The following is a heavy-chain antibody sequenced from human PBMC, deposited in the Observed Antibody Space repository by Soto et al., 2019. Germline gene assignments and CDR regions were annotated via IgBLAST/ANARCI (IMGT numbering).Heavy chain of an antibody. J-gene: IGHJ3*02. D-gene: IGHD5-18*01. V-gene: IGHV3-30*04. CDR1: GFTFSSYA. CDR2: ISYDGSNK. CDR3: ARDVYSYGYVYAFDI. Sequence: GGSLRLSCAASGFTFSSYAMHWVRQAPGKGLEWVAVISYDGSNKYYADSVKGRFTISRDNSKNTLYLQMNSLRAEDTAVYYCARDVYSYGYVYAFDIWGQGTMVTVSS.